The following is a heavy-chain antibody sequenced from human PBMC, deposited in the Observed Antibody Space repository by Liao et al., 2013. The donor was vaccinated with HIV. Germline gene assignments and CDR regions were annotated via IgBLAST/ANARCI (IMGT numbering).Heavy chain of an antibody. CDR1: GGSISSGDYY. CDR2: IYYSGST. V-gene: IGHV4-30-4*08. D-gene: IGHD1-26*01. Sequence: QVQLQESGPGLVKPSQTLSLTCTVSGGSISSGDYYWSWIRQPPGKGLEWIGYIYYSGSTYYNPSLKSRVTISVDTSKNQFSLKLTSMTAADTAVYYCARVQWEPAPNWYSDLWGRGTLVIVSS. CDR3: ARVQWEPAPNWYSDL. J-gene: IGHJ2*01.